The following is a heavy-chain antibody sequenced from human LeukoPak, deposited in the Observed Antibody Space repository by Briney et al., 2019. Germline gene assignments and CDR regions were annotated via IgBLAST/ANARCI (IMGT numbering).Heavy chain of an antibody. CDR2: IIPIFGTA. J-gene: IGHJ4*02. CDR1: GGTFSSYA. Sequence: SVKVSCKASGGTFSSYAISWVRQAPGQGLEWMGGIIPIFGTANYAQKFQGRVTITTDESTSTAYMELSSLRSEGTAVYYCARDVRGSSSARIFDYWGQGTLVTVSS. V-gene: IGHV1-69*05. CDR3: ARDVRGSSSARIFDY. D-gene: IGHD6-6*01.